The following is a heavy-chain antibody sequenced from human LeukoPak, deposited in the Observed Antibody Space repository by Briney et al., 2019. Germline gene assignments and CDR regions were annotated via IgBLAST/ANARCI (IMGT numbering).Heavy chain of an antibody. CDR3: AVTAVAGRWVDY. D-gene: IGHD6-19*01. CDR2: IGSSDSTI. CDR1: GFTFSSNN. J-gene: IGHJ4*02. V-gene: IGHV3-48*04. Sequence: GGSLRLSCAASGFTFSSNNIIWVRQAPGKGLEWVSYIGSSDSTIYYADSVKGRFTISRDNAENSLYLQMNSLRAEDTAVYYCAVTAVAGRWVDYWGQGTLVTVSS.